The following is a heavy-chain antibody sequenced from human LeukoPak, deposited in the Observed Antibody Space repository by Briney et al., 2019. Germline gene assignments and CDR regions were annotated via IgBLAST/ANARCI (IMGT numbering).Heavy chain of an antibody. CDR1: GGSISSGTFY. CDR3: ARASYSSSCYDY. J-gene: IGHJ4*02. Sequence: SETLSLTCTVSGGSISSGTFYWSWIRQPAGKGLEWIGRIYSSGSTNYNPSLKSRVTISVDTSKNQFSLKLSSVTAADTAVYYCARASYSSSCYDYWGQGTLVTVSS. D-gene: IGHD6-6*01. CDR2: IYSSGST. V-gene: IGHV4-61*02.